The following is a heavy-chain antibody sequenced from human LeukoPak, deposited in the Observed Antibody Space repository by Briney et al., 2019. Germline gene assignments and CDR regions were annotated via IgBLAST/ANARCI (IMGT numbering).Heavy chain of an antibody. J-gene: IGHJ5*02. CDR2: MNPNSGNT. D-gene: IGHD6-13*01. CDR1: GYSFTTYD. CDR3: ARGSGSWFPNWFDP. V-gene: IGHV1-8*03. Sequence: ASVKVSCKASGYSFTTYDINWVRQATGQGLEWMGWMNPNSGNTGYAQKFQGRVTITRNTSISTAYMELSSLRSEDTAVYYCARGSGSWFPNWFDPWGQGTLVTVSS.